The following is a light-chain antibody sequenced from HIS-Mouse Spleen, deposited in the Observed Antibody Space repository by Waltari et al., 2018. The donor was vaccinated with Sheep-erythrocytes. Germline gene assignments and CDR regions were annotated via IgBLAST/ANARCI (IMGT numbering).Light chain of an antibody. J-gene: IGKJ4*01. V-gene: IGKV3-11*01. CDR1: QSVSSY. CDR3: QQRSNWPLT. Sequence: EIVLTQSPATLSLSPGERATLSCRASQSVSSYLAWYTQNPGQAPRLLIYDASNRATGIPARFSGSGSGTDFTLTISSLEPEDFAVYYCQQRSNWPLTFGGGTKVEIK. CDR2: DAS.